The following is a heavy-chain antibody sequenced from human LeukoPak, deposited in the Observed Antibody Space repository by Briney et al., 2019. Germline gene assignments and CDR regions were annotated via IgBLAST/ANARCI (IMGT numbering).Heavy chain of an antibody. CDR1: GGSISSYY. D-gene: IGHD3-9*01. J-gene: IGHJ4*02. Sequence: SETLSLTCTVSGGSISSYYWSWIRQPPGKGLEWIGYIYYSGSTNYNPSLKSRVTISVDTSKNQFSLKLSSVTAADTAVHYCARSPDDILTGYFDYWGQGTLVTVSS. V-gene: IGHV4-59*01. CDR2: IYYSGST. CDR3: ARSPDDILTGYFDY.